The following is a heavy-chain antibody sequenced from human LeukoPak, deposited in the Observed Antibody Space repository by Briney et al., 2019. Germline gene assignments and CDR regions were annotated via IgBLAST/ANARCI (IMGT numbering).Heavy chain of an antibody. Sequence: GGSLRLSCAASGFTFSSYGMHWVRQAPGKGLEWVAVISYDGSNKYYADSVKGRFTISRDNSKNTLYLQMNSLRAEDTAVYYCAKDHRFGELFDAFDIWGQGTMVTVFS. CDR3: AKDHRFGELFDAFDI. J-gene: IGHJ3*02. CDR1: GFTFSSYG. D-gene: IGHD3-10*01. CDR2: ISYDGSNK. V-gene: IGHV3-30*18.